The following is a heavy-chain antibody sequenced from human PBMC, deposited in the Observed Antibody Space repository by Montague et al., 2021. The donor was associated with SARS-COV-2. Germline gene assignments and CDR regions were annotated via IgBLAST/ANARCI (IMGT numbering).Heavy chain of an antibody. CDR1: GFTFSDYG. V-gene: IGHV3-48*04. CDR2: ISATSRTI. Sequence: SLRLSCAASGFTFSDYGINWVRQAPGMGLEWFSYISATSRTIYYSDSVKGLFTVSRDNAKNSLYLQMNSLRAEDTALYYCVRDPATGMDVWGLGTMVTVSS. CDR3: VRDPATGMDV. J-gene: IGHJ6*02.